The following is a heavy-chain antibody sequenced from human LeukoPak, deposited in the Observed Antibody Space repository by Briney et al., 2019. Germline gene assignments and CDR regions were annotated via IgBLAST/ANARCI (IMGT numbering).Heavy chain of an antibody. J-gene: IGHJ1*01. CDR2: MSSSGSTI. CDR1: GFTFSSYE. D-gene: IGHD6-19*01. CDR3: ARSHRYSSGWWGPSEYFQH. V-gene: IGHV3-48*03. Sequence: GGSLRLSCAASGFTFSSYEMNWVRQAPGKGLEWVSYMSSSGSTIYYADSVKGRFTISRDNAKNSLYLQMNSLRAEDTAVYYCARSHRYSSGWWGPSEYFQHWGQGTLVTVSS.